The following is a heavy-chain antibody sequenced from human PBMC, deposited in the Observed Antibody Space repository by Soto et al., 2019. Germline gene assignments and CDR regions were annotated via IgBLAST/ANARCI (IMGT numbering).Heavy chain of an antibody. CDR3: AREDPRGWFDH. CDR1: VYTFTSYA. Sequence: GXSVKVSCKASVYTFTSYAMHWVRQAPGQRLEWMGWINAGNGNTKYSQKFQGRVTITRDTSASTAYMELSSLRSEDTAVYYCAREDPRGWFDHWGQGTLVTVSS. V-gene: IGHV1-3*01. J-gene: IGHJ5*02. D-gene: IGHD3-10*01. CDR2: INAGNGNT.